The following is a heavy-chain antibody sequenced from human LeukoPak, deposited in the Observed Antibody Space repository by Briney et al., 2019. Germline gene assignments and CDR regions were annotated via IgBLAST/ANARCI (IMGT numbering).Heavy chain of an antibody. CDR2: IPYDGSNK. J-gene: IGHJ5*02. CDR3: ARDGISSSWYNWFDP. D-gene: IGHD6-13*01. V-gene: IGHV3-30*04. CDR1: GFTFSSYA. Sequence: PGGSLRLSCAASGFTFSSYAMHWVRQAPGKGLEWVAVIPYDGSNKYYADSVKGRFTISRDNSKNTLYLQMNSLRAEDTAVYYCARDGISSSWYNWFDPWGQGTLVTVSS.